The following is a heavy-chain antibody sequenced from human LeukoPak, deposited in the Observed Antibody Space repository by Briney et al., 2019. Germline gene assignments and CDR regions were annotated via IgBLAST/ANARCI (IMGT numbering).Heavy chain of an antibody. CDR2: ISSSSSYI. D-gene: IGHD1-26*01. CDR1: GFTFSSYS. J-gene: IGHJ4*02. CDR3: ARDLYSGSYSYFDY. Sequence: GGSLRLSCAASGFTFSSYSMNWVRQAPGKGLEWVSSISSSSSYIYYADSVKGRFTIPRDNAKNSLYLQMNSLRAEDTAVYYCARDLYSGSYSYFDYWGQGTLVTVSS. V-gene: IGHV3-21*01.